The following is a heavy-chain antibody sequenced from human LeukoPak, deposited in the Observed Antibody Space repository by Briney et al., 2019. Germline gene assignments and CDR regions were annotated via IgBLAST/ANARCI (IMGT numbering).Heavy chain of an antibody. CDR3: TRHLVGGYSYGLRGDYFDY. CDR1: GFTFNSAW. D-gene: IGHD5-18*01. Sequence: GGSLRLSCAASGFTFNSAWMSWVRQAPGKGLEWVAQIKTETDGGTTDYAAPVKGRFTISRDGSKSIAYLQMNSLKTEDTAVYYCTRHLVGGYSYGLRGDYFDYWGQGTLVTVSS. CDR2: IKTETDGGTT. V-gene: IGHV3-15*01. J-gene: IGHJ4*02.